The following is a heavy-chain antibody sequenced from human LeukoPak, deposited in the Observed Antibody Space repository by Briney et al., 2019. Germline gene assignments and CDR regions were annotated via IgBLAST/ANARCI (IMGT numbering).Heavy chain of an antibody. V-gene: IGHV1-2*02. Sequence: ASVKVSCKASGYTFTDRYVHWVRQAPGQGLEWIGWINPNSGGTKHAQNFQGRVSITRDTSITTAYMELSRLRSDDTAVYYCARDDFYDVSGFDSWGQGTRVTVSS. D-gene: IGHD3-22*01. CDR2: INPNSGGT. J-gene: IGHJ4*02. CDR3: ARDDFYDVSGFDS. CDR1: GYTFTDRY.